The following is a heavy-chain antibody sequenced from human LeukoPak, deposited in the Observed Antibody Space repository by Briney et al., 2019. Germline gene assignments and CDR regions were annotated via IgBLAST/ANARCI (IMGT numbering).Heavy chain of an antibody. CDR1: GFTFDDYA. V-gene: IGHV3-9*01. CDR2: ISWNSGSI. D-gene: IGHD5-12*01. Sequence: PGGSLRLSCAASGFTFDDYAMHWVRQAPGKGLDWVSGISWNSGSIGYADSVKGRFTISRDNAKNSLYLQMNSLRAEDTALYYCARGLNLQATAFDIWGQGTMVTVSS. J-gene: IGHJ3*02. CDR3: ARGLNLQATAFDI.